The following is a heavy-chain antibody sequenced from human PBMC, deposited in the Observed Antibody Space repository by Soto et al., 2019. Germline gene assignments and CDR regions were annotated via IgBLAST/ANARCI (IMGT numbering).Heavy chain of an antibody. J-gene: IGHJ4*02. V-gene: IGHV3-23*01. CDR3: AKSSSGWSYDLDY. D-gene: IGHD6-19*01. CDR2: ISGSGGST. CDR1: GFSFSSYA. Sequence: EVHLLESGGGLVQPGGSLRLSCVASGFSFSSYAMSWVRQAPGKGLEWVSAISGSGGSTYYADSVKGRFTISRDNSKNTLYLQMNSLRAEDTAVYYCAKSSSGWSYDLDYWGQGTLVTVSS.